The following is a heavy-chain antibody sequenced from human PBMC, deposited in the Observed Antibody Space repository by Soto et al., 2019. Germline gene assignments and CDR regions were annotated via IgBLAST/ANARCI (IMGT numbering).Heavy chain of an antibody. V-gene: IGHV3-74*01. D-gene: IGHD3-22*01. CDR3: ATVNVGGRYYNDSTFDY. CDR1: GFTFSSYW. Sequence: GGSLRLSCAASGFTFSSYWMHWVRQAPGKGLVWVSRINSDGSSTSYADSVKGRFTISRDNAKNTLYLQMNSLRAEDTAVYYCATVNVGGRYYNDSTFDYWGQGTLVTVSS. CDR2: INSDGSST. J-gene: IGHJ4*02.